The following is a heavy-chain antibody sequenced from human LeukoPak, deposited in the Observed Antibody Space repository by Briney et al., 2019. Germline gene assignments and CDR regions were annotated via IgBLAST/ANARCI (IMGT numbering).Heavy chain of an antibody. Sequence: GRSLRLSCAASGFTFSSYAMHWVRQAPGKGLEWVAVISYDGSNKYYADSVKGRFTISRDNSKNTLYLQMNSLRAEDTAVYYCARGWFGELSPHDYWGQGTLVTVSS. V-gene: IGHV3-30*04. CDR2: ISYDGSNK. CDR1: GFTFSSYA. J-gene: IGHJ4*02. D-gene: IGHD3-10*01. CDR3: ARGWFGELSPHDY.